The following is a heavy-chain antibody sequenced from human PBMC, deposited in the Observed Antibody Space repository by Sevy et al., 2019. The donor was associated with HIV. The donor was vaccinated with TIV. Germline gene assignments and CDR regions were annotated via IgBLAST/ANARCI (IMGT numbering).Heavy chain of an antibody. Sequence: GGCLRLSCAASGFTFNYFNMNWVRQAPGKGLEWVSSISSGSSYIKYADSVQGRFTISRDNAKSSLYLQMNSLSAEDTAVYYCARNRDYYDSSGFSYWGQGTLVTVSS. CDR3: ARNRDYYDSSGFSY. D-gene: IGHD3-22*01. CDR1: GFTFNYFN. V-gene: IGHV3-21*06. CDR2: ISSGSSYI. J-gene: IGHJ4*02.